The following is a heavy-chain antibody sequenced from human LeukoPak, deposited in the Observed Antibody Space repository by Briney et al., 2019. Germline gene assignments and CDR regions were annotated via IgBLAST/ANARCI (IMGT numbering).Heavy chain of an antibody. CDR1: GGSISSGDYY. CDR2: IYYSGST. Sequence: SETLSLTCTVSGGSISSGDYYWSWIRQPPGKGLEWIGYIYYSGSTYYNPSLKSRVTISVDTSKNQFSLKLSSVTAADTAVYYCARGQDSRRFDYWGQGTLVTVSS. J-gene: IGHJ4*02. D-gene: IGHD6-13*01. CDR3: ARGQDSRRFDY. V-gene: IGHV4-30-4*08.